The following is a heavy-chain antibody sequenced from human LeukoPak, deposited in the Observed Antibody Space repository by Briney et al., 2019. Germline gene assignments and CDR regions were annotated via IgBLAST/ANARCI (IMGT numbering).Heavy chain of an antibody. J-gene: IGHJ4*02. Sequence: SETLSLTCTVSGGSVSSSGYYWGWIRQPPGKGLEWIGSIYYSGSTYYNPSLKSRVSISVDTSKNQFSLNLTSVTAADTAVYYCTRESGAFSPFGFWGQGTLVTVSS. CDR1: GGSVSSSGYY. D-gene: IGHD1-26*01. CDR2: IYYSGST. CDR3: TRESGAFSPFGF. V-gene: IGHV4-39*02.